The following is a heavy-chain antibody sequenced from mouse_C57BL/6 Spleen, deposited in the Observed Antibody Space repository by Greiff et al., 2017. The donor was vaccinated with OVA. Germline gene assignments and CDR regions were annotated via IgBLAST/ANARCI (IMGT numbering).Heavy chain of an antibody. CDR2: IDPNSGGT. CDR3: ARRTVVATEDFFAY. Sequence: QVQLKQPGAELVKPGASVKLSCKASGYTFTSYWMHWVKQGPGQGLEWIGRIDPNSGGTKYNEKFKSKATLTVDKPASTAYMQLSSLTSEDSAVYYCARRTVVATEDFFAYWGQGTLVTVSA. CDR1: GYTFTSYW. J-gene: IGHJ3*01. D-gene: IGHD1-1*01. V-gene: IGHV1-72*01.